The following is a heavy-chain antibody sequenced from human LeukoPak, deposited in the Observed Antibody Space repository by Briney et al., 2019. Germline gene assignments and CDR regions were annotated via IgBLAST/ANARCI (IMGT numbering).Heavy chain of an antibody. CDR1: GYTFTTYY. V-gene: IGHV1-46*01. CDR2: INPSGGTT. J-gene: IGHJ4*02. CDR3: TRDKGGSYSDY. D-gene: IGHD1-26*01. Sequence: GASVKVSCKASGYTFTTYYIHWVRQAPGQGLEWVGIINPSGGTTTYAQKPQGRVTMTRDTSTSTVYMELSSLRSDDTAVYYCTRDKGGSYSDYWGQGTLVTVSS.